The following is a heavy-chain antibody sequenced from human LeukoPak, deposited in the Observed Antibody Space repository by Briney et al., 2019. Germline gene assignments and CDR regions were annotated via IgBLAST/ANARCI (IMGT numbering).Heavy chain of an antibody. Sequence: PGGSLRLSCAASGFTFSSYSMMWVRQAPGKGLEWVSYISSSSTTIHYADSVKGRFTISRDNGKNSVYLQMNSLRAEDTAVYYCARSWNEEGNNIDYWGQGTLVTVSS. V-gene: IGHV3-48*01. CDR1: GFTFSSYS. CDR2: ISSSSTTI. D-gene: IGHD1-1*01. CDR3: ARSWNEEGNNIDY. J-gene: IGHJ4*02.